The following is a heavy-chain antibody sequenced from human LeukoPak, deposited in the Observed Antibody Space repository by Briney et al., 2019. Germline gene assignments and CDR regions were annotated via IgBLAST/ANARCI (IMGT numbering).Heavy chain of an antibody. D-gene: IGHD6-13*01. V-gene: IGHV1-8*01. J-gene: IGHJ5*02. CDR1: GYTFTGYD. CDR3: ARAYSSSWYFGQWFDP. Sequence: GASVKVSCKASGYTFTGYDINWVRQATGQGLEWMGWMNPNSGNTGYAQKFQGRVTMTRNTSISTAYMELSSLRSEDTAVYYCARAYSSSWYFGQWFDPWGQGTLVTVSS. CDR2: MNPNSGNT.